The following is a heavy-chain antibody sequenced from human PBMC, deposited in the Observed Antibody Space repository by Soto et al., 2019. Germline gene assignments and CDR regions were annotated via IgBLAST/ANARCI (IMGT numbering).Heavy chain of an antibody. J-gene: IGHJ6*02. Sequence: SETLSLTCTVSGGSISSGDYYWSWIRQPPGKGLEWIGYIYYSGSTYYNPSLKSRVTISVDTSKNQFSLKLSSVTAADTAVYYCARGSGAGSGSYPIWYYYYGMDVWGQGTTVTVS. CDR1: GGSISSGDYY. D-gene: IGHD3-10*01. CDR3: ARGSGAGSGSYPIWYYYYGMDV. V-gene: IGHV4-30-4*01. CDR2: IYYSGST.